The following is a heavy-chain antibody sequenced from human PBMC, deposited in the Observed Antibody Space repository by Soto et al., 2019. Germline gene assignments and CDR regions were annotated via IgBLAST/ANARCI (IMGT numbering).Heavy chain of an antibody. J-gene: IGHJ6*02. CDR1: GGTFSSYA. CDR3: ARLGVGAARHGYYYYGMDV. CDR2: IIPIFGTA. Sequence: SVKVSCKASGGTFSSYAISWVRQAPGQGLEWMGGIIPIFGTANYAQKFQGRVTITADESTSTAYMELSSLRSEDTAVYYCARLGVGAARHGYYYYGMDVWGQGTTVTVSS. D-gene: IGHD6-6*01. V-gene: IGHV1-69*13.